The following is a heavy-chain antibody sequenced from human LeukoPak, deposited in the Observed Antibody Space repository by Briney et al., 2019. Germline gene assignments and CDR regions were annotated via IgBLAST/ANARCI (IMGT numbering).Heavy chain of an antibody. CDR3: VKDLSGWYSFDY. Sequence: PGGSLRLSCVASGFTFSTYAMSWVRQAPGKGLEWVSTISGSGDNTYYADSVKGRFTISRDNSKNTMYLQLNSLRAEDTAIYYCVKDLSGWYSFDYWGQGTLVTVSS. J-gene: IGHJ4*02. CDR1: GFTFSTYA. CDR2: ISGSGDNT. V-gene: IGHV3-23*01. D-gene: IGHD6-19*01.